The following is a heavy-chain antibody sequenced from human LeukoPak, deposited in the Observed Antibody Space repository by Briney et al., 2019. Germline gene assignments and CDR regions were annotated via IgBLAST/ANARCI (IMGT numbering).Heavy chain of an antibody. V-gene: IGHV4-59*01. CDR3: V. CDR1: GGSIGSYY. CDR2: IYYSGST. J-gene: IGHJ6*04. Sequence: SETLSLTCTVSGGSIGSYYWSWIRQPPGKGLEWIGYIYYSGSTNYNPSLKSRVTISVDTSKNQFSLKLSSVTAVPYYYGMDVWGKGTTVTVSS.